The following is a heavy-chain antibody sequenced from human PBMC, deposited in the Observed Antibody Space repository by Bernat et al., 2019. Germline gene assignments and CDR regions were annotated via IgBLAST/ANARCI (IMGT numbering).Heavy chain of an antibody. Sequence: QVQLQESGPGLVKPSETLSLTCTVSGGSISSYYWSWIRQPPGKGLEWIAYIYYSGTTNYNPSLKSRVTISVDTSKNQFSLKLSSVTAADTAVYYCARHEDSSSWDYYYYGMDVWGQGTTVTVSS. CDR2: IYYSGTT. D-gene: IGHD6-13*01. CDR3: ARHEDSSSWDYYYYGMDV. V-gene: IGHV4-59*08. J-gene: IGHJ6*02. CDR1: GGSISSYY.